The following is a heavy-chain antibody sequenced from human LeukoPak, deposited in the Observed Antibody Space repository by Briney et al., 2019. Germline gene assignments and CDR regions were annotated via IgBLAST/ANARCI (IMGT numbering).Heavy chain of an antibody. CDR1: GYTFTSYG. CDR2: ISAYNGNT. V-gene: IGHV1-18*01. J-gene: IGHJ6*03. D-gene: IGHD6-13*01. Sequence: ASVKVSCKASGYTFTSYGISWVRQAPGQGLEWMGWISAYNGNTNYAQKLQGRVTMTTDTSTSTAYMELRSLRSDDTAVYYCARGGSIAAAGKVRYYYYMDVWGKGTTVTVSS. CDR3: ARGGSIAAAGKVRYYYYMDV.